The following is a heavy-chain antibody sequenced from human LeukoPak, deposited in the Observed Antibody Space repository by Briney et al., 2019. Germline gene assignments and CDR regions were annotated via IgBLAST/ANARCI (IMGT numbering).Heavy chain of an antibody. D-gene: IGHD2-2*01. CDR3: ARQFGGPHGLSSPSHPFAY. Sequence: PSETLSLTCTVSGGSMTSGSFYWGWSRQPPGKGREWIGPIKYSGRTYYNPSLKSRVTVSEDTSKNQFSLKRSYVTGADKAVYYCARQFGGPHGLSSPSHPFAYWGEGILVTVSS. CDR2: IKYSGRT. CDR1: GGSMTSGSFY. V-gene: IGHV4-39*01. J-gene: IGHJ4*02.